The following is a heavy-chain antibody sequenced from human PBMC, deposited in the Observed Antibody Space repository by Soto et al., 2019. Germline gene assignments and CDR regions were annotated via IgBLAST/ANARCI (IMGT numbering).Heavy chain of an antibody. CDR3: TGTYGSGYYGMDG. V-gene: IGHV3-73*01. J-gene: IGHJ6*02. CDR1: GFTFSGSA. CDR2: IRSKANSYAT. Sequence: PGGSLRLSCAASGFTFSGSAMHWVRQASGKGLEWVGRIRSKANSYATAYAASVKGRFTISRDDSKNTAYLQMNSLKTEDTAVYYCTGTYGSGYYGMDGWGQGTTVTVSS. D-gene: IGHD3-10*01.